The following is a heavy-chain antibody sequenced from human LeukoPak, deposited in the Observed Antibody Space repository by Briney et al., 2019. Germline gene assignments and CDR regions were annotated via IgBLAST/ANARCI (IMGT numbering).Heavy chain of an antibody. CDR3: YYDSSGYYPDAFDL. Sequence: ASVKVSCKASGYTFTGYYMHWVRQAPGQGVEGMGWINPNSGGTNYAQKFQGRVTMTRDTSISTAYMELSRLRSDDTAVYYCYYDSSGYYPDAFDLWRQARMVPVSS. V-gene: IGHV1-2*02. D-gene: IGHD3-22*01. J-gene: IGHJ3*01. CDR2: INPNSGGT. CDR1: GYTFTGYY.